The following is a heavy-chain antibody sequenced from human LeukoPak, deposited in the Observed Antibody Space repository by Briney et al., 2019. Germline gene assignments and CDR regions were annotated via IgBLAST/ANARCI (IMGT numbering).Heavy chain of an antibody. V-gene: IGHV2-26*01. CDR3: ARIWGSYRYGPVDY. CDR1: GFSLSNARMG. Sequence: SGPTLVSPTETLTLTCTVSGFSLSNARMGVSWIRQPPGKALEWLAHIFSNDEKSYSTSLKSRLTISKDTSKSQVVLTMTNMDPVDTATYYCARIWGSYRYGPVDYWGQGTLVTVSS. D-gene: IGHD3-16*02. J-gene: IGHJ4*02. CDR2: IFSNDEK.